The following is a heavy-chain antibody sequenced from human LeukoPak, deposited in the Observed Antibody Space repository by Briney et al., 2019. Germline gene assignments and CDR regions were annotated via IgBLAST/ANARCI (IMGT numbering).Heavy chain of an antibody. D-gene: IGHD6-13*01. J-gene: IGHJ4*02. CDR3: AKLDFSSSWLSDY. V-gene: IGHV2-5*01. CDR1: GFSRSTSALG. CDR2: IYWYDDK. Sequence: KESGTTLLKPTQTLGLTCTFTGFSRSTSALGVGWIRQPPGKALGWLALIYWYDDKRYSPSLQCRLTITWVSSKKQVALPMSNMDPVDTATYYCAKLDFSSSWLSDYWGQGTLVTVSS.